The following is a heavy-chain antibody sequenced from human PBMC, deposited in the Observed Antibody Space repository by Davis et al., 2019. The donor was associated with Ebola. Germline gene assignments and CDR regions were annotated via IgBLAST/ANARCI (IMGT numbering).Heavy chain of an antibody. CDR1: GFTFSNYA. J-gene: IGHJ4*02. V-gene: IGHV3-23*01. Sequence: GESLKISCAASGFTFSNYAMSWVRQAPGKGLEWVSGIGSSDGNTYYADSLKGRSTISRDNSKNTLYLQMNSLRVEDTAVYYCANKLVPASRWGQGTLVTVSS. CDR3: ANKLVPASR. D-gene: IGHD2-2*01. CDR2: IGSSDGNT.